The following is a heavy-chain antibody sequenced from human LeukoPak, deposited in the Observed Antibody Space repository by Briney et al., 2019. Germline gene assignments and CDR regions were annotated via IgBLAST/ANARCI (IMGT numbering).Heavy chain of an antibody. D-gene: IGHD2-8*01. CDR1: GYTFTSYY. V-gene: IGHV1-24*01. J-gene: IGHJ4*02. Sequence: ASVKVSCKASGYTFTSYYMHWVRQAPGKGLEWMGGFDPEDGETIYAQKFQGRVTMTEDTSTDTAYMELSSLRSEDTAVYYCATAKGMDYFDYWGQGTLVTVSS. CDR3: ATAKGMDYFDY. CDR2: FDPEDGET.